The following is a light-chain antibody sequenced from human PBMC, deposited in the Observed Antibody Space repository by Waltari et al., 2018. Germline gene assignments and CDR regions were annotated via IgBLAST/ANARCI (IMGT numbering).Light chain of an antibody. CDR2: GAS. CDR1: QSVNSN. J-gene: IGKJ4*01. CDR3: QQYNYWPPLT. Sequence: EILMTQSPATLSVSPGESATLSCRASQSVNSNLGWYQQKPGQAPMLLISGASTSTTGIPARFSGTGSGTEFSLTITSLQSEDFATYYCQQYNYWPPLTFGGGTKVEI. V-gene: IGKV3-15*01.